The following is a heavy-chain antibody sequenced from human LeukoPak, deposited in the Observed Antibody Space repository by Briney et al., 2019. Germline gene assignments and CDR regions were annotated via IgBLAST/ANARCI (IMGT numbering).Heavy chain of an antibody. V-gene: IGHV4-39*07. Sequence: PSETLSLTCSVSGGSISGSSFFWGWIRQPPGNGLEWIGSIFNSGSTHYSPSLKSRVTMTVDTSKNQFSLKLSSVTAADTAVCYCARAEDGYQIDYWGQGTLVTVSS. CDR1: GGSISGSSFF. CDR3: ARAEDGYQIDY. CDR2: IFNSGST. D-gene: IGHD5-24*01. J-gene: IGHJ4*02.